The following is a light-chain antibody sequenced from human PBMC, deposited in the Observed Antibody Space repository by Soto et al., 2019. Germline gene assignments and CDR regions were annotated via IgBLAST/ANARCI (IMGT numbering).Light chain of an antibody. CDR1: QSVSSSY. CDR2: GAS. V-gene: IGKV3-20*01. J-gene: IGKJ1*01. Sequence: EIVLTHSPGTLSLSPCERATLSYSASQSVSSSYLAWYQQKPGQAPRLLIDGASSRATGIPDRFSGSGSGTDFTLTISRLEPEDFAVYYCQQYGSSPGTFGQGTEVKI. CDR3: QQYGSSPGT.